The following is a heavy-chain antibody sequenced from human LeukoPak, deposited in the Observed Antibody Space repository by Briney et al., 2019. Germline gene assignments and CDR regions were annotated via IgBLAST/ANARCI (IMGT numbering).Heavy chain of an antibody. J-gene: IGHJ3*02. CDR1: GYTFTSYG. D-gene: IGHD3-22*01. CDR2: INPNSGGT. V-gene: IGHV1-2*02. CDR3: TRDFLHVYYYDSSGYVRGAFDI. Sequence: ASVKVSCKASGYTFTSYGISWVRQAPGQGLEWMGWINPNSGGTNFAQKFQGRVTMTRDTSISTVYMELSRLRSDDTAVYYCTRDFLHVYYYDSSGYVRGAFDIWGQGTMVTVSS.